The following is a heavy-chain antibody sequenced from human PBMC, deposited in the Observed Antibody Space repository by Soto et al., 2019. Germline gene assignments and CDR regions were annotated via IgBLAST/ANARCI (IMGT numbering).Heavy chain of an antibody. CDR3: VRGSWYCSCGSCYSGEFDI. CDR2: IYYSGST. J-gene: IGHJ3*02. CDR1: GGSISSYY. Sequence: PSETLSLTCTVSGGSISSYYWSWIRQPPGKGLEWIGYIYYSGSTNYNPSLKSRVTISVDTSKNQFSLKLSSVTAADTAVYYCVRGSWYCSCGSCYSGEFDIRGQGTMVTVSS. D-gene: IGHD2-15*01. V-gene: IGHV4-59*01.